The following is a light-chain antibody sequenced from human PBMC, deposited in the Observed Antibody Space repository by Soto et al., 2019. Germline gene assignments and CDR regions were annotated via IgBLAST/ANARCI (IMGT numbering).Light chain of an antibody. J-gene: IGKJ1*01. CDR1: QSISSW. Sequence: DIQMTQSRSTLSGSVGHRLTITFRASQSISSWLAWYQQKPGKPPKPLIYAASTLQSGVPSRFSGSGSGTHFTLTISCPQSEDFATYYCQQYYSYPVTFGQGTKV. CDR3: QQYYSYPVT. V-gene: IGKV1-5*01. CDR2: AAS.